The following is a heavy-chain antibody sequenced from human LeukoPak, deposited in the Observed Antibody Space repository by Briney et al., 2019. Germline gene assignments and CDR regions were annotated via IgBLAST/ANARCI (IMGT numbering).Heavy chain of an antibody. CDR3: ARGLRQWLDRAY. Sequence: SETLSLTCTVSGGSISSSSYYWGWIRQPPGKGLEWIGSIYYSGSTYYNPSLKSRVTISVDTSKNQFSLKLSSVTAADTAVYYCARGLRQWLDRAYWGQGTLVTVSS. CDR2: IYYSGST. V-gene: IGHV4-39*07. CDR1: GGSISSSSYY. D-gene: IGHD6-19*01. J-gene: IGHJ4*02.